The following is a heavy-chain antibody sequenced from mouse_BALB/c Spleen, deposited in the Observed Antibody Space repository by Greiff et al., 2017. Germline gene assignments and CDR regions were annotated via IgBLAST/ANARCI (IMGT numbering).Heavy chain of an antibody. CDR1: GFSLTSYG. CDR3: ARDDESGTGGYYFDY. D-gene: IGHD4-1*01. J-gene: IGHJ2*01. V-gene: IGHV2-9*02. Sequence: QVQLKESGPGLVAPSQSLSITCTVSGFSLTSYGVHWVRQPPGKGLEWLGVIWAGGSTNYNSALMSRLSISKDNSKSQVFLKMNSLQTDDTAMYYGARDDESGTGGYYFDYWGQGTTLTVSS. CDR2: IWAGGST.